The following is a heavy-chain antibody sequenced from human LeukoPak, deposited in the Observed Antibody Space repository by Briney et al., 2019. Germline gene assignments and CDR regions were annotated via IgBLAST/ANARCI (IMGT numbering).Heavy chain of an antibody. V-gene: IGHV1-46*01. CDR1: GYTFTSYY. J-gene: IGHJ4*02. CDR2: INPSGGST. CDR3: ARGGIFDY. D-gene: IGHD3-10*01. Sequence: ASVTVSYTPSGYTFTSYYMHWVRQAPGQGLEWMGIINPSGGSTTYAQKYQGRVPMTRDTSTTTVYMELSSLRSEDTGVYYCARGGIFDYWGQGTLVNVSS.